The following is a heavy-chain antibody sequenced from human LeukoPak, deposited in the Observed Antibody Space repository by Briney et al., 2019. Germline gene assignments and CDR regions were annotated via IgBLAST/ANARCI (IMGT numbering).Heavy chain of an antibody. J-gene: IGHJ5*02. CDR3: ASPGRYCSSTSCYWFDP. D-gene: IGHD2-2*01. Sequence: PGGSLRLSCAASGCTFSSYEMNWVRQAPGKGLEWVSYISSSGSTIYYADSVKGRLTISRHNAKNSLYLQMYSLRDEDTAVYYCASPGRYCSSTSCYWFDPWGQGTLVTVSS. V-gene: IGHV3-48*03. CDR2: ISSSGSTI. CDR1: GCTFSSYE.